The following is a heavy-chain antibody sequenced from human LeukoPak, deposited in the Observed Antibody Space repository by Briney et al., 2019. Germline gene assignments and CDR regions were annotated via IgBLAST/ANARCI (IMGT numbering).Heavy chain of an antibody. CDR3: ARTKELTYYDYVWGSYRSFDY. V-gene: IGHV1-8*02. D-gene: IGHD3-16*02. CDR1: GGTFSSYA. Sequence: ASVKVSCKASGGTFSSYAISWVRQAPGQGLEWMGWMNPNSGNTGYAQKFQGRVTMTRNTSISTAYMELSSLRSEDTAVYYCARTKELTYYDYVWGSYRSFDYWGQGTLVTVSS. J-gene: IGHJ4*02. CDR2: MNPNSGNT.